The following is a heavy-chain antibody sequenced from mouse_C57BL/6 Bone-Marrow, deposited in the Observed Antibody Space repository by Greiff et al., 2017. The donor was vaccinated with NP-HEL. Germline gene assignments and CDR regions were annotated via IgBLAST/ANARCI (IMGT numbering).Heavy chain of an antibody. CDR3: ARIEGPYYGHFYFDY. V-gene: IGHV8-8*01. J-gene: IGHJ2*01. CDR1: GFSLSTFGMG. D-gene: IGHD1-2*01. CDR2: IWWDDDK. Sequence: QVTLKVSGPGILQPSQTLSLTCSFSGFSLSTFGMGVGWLRQPSGQGLEWLAHIWWDDDKYYNPALKRRLTISKDTSKNQVFLKIANVDTADPATYYCARIEGPYYGHFYFDYWGGGTTLTVSS.